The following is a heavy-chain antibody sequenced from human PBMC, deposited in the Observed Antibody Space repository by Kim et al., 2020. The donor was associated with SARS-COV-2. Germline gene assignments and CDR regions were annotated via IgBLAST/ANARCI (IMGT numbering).Heavy chain of an antibody. CDR3: AKGYQGVDYYGMDV. J-gene: IGHJ6*02. Sequence: AEAVKGRYTRSRSNAKNALYLQRNSLRAEDTALYYCAKGYQGVDYYGMDVWGQGTTVTVSS. D-gene: IGHD1-20*01. V-gene: IGHV3-9*01.